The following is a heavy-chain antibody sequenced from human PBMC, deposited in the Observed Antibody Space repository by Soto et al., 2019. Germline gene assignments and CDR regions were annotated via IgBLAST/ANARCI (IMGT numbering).Heavy chain of an antibody. CDR1: GFTFSNEW. J-gene: IGHJ4*02. V-gene: IGHV3-15*01. D-gene: IGHD6-13*01. CDR3: TTLYSSSWTFDY. Sequence: AGSLTLFCPASGFTFSNEWLIWVRQAPGKGLEWVGRIKSKTDGGTTDYAAPVKGRFTISRDDSKNTLYLQMNSLKTEDTAVYYCTTLYSSSWTFDYWGQGT. CDR2: IKSKTDGGTT.